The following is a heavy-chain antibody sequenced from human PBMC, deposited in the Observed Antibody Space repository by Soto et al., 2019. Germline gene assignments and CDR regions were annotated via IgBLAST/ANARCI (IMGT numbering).Heavy chain of an antibody. CDR3: AREGGSETLQPSYNWFDT. J-gene: IGHJ5*02. Sequence: SVKVSCKASGHTFTDYHIHWVRQAPGQGLEFMGWINANNGGAGSAQQFQGRVTVTRDTSITTVYMELSNLRSDDTAVYYCAREGGSETLQPSYNWFDTWGQGTLVTVSS. D-gene: IGHD6-25*01. CDR1: GHTFTDYH. CDR2: INANNGGA. V-gene: IGHV1-2*02.